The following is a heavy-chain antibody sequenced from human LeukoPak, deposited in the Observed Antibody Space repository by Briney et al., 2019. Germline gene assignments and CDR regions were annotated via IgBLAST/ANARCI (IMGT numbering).Heavy chain of an antibody. D-gene: IGHD6-6*01. CDR1: GFTFSSYA. CDR3: AKNTQYSGYYDC. J-gene: IGHJ4*02. CDR2: ISGSGAAT. V-gene: IGHV3-23*01. Sequence: PGGSLRLSCAASGFTFSSYAMHWVRQAPGKGLEWVSGISGSGAATYYADSVKGRFTISRDNSKNTVYLQMNSLRAEDTAVYYCAKNTQYSGYYDCWGQGTLVAVSS.